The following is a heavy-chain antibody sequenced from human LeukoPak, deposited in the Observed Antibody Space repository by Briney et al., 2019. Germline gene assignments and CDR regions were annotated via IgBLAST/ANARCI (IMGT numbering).Heavy chain of an antibody. J-gene: IGHJ3*02. CDR2: VQHIGGET. CDR3: AKDYGDYPSHDAFDI. Sequence: PGGSLRLSCAGSGFTFSNSWMGWVRQAPGKGLEWVANVQHIGGETYYVDSVKGRFTISRDNAKNSLYLQMNSLRAEDTALYYCAKDYGDYPSHDAFDIWGQGTMVTVSS. CDR1: GFTFSNSW. V-gene: IGHV3-7*03. D-gene: IGHD4-17*01.